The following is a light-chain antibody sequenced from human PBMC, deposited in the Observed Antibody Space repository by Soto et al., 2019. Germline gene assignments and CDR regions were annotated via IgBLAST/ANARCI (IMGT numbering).Light chain of an antibody. CDR2: DVS. CDR3: SSYTISTHVV. CDR1: SSDVGGYNY. Sequence: QSALTQPASVSGSPGQPITISCTGTSSDVGGYNYVSWYQQHPGKAPKLMIYDVSNRPSGVSNRFSGSKSGNTASLTISGLQAEDEADYYCSSYTISTHVVFGGGTKLTVL. V-gene: IGLV2-14*01. J-gene: IGLJ2*01.